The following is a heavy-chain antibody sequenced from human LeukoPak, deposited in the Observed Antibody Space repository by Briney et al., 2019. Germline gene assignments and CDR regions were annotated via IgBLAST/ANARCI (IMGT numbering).Heavy chain of an antibody. J-gene: IGHJ5*02. CDR2: INHSGST. CDR3: ARDVAGRPIAAAGREGWFDP. V-gene: IGHV4-34*01. CDR1: GGSFSGYY. D-gene: IGHD6-13*01. Sequence: SETLSLTCAVYGGSFSGYYWSWIRQPPGKGLEWIGEINHSGSTNYNPSLKSRVTISVDTSKNQFSLKLSSVTAEDTAVYYCARDVAGRPIAAAGREGWFDPWDQGTLVTVSS.